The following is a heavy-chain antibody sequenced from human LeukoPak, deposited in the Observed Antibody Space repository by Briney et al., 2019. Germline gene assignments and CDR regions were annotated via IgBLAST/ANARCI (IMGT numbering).Heavy chain of an antibody. CDR1: GFTFNSYW. V-gene: IGHV3-7*03. CDR3: ARLGPASSGWPESFDY. CDR2: IRRDGSEK. J-gene: IGHJ4*02. D-gene: IGHD6-19*01. Sequence: GGSLRLSCAASGFTFNSYWMNWVRQAPGKGLEWVANIRRDGSEKYYVDSVKGRFTISRDNAKNPLDLQMNSLRVEDTAVYYCARLGPASSGWPESFDYWGQGTLVTVSS.